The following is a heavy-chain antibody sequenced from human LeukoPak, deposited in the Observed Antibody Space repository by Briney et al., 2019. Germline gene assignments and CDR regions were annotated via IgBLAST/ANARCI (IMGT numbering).Heavy chain of an antibody. CDR2: IKQDGSEK. Sequence: GGSLRLSCAASGFTFSSYWMSWVRQAPGKGLEWVANIKQDGSEKYYVDSVKGRFTISRDNDKTSLYLQMNSMRAEDTAVYYCARRGYSAYYFDYWGQGTLVTVSS. CDR3: ARRGYSAYYFDY. D-gene: IGHD5-12*01. V-gene: IGHV3-7*01. CDR1: GFTFSSYW. J-gene: IGHJ4*02.